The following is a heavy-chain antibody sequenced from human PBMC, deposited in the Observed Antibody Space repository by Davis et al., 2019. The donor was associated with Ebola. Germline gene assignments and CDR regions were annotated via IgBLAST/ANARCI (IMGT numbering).Heavy chain of an antibody. D-gene: IGHD5-12*01. CDR3: ARERPNGYALRLFDY. CDR2: IRTSGST. J-gene: IGHJ4*02. Sequence: PSETLSLTCTVSGGSISLYYWSWIRQPAGKGLEWIGRIRTSGSTNNNPSLKSRVTMSIDTSKNQFSLRLTSVTAADTAVYYCARERPNGYALRLFDYWGQGTLVTVSS. V-gene: IGHV4-4*07. CDR1: GGSISLYY.